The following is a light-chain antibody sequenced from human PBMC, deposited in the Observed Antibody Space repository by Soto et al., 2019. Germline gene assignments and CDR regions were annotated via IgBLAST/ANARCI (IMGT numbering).Light chain of an antibody. J-gene: IGLJ2*01. CDR1: SSDVGGYNY. CDR2: DVS. CDR3: SSYATSRDVI. V-gene: IGLV2-14*01. Sequence: QSALTQPASVSGSPGQSITISCTGTSSDVGGYNYVSWYQQHPGKAPKLMIYDVSNRPSEVSDRFSGSKSGNTAFLTISGLQAEDEADYYCSSYATSRDVIFGGGTKVTVL.